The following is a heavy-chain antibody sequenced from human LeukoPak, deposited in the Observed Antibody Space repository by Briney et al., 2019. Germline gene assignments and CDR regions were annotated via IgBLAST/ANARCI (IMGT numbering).Heavy chain of an antibody. D-gene: IGHD5-24*01. CDR1: GFTFSSYA. CDR3: ARGDSSDGYADYYYYGMDV. CDR2: ISGSGGST. V-gene: IGHV3-23*01. J-gene: IGHJ6*02. Sequence: GGSLRLSCAASGFTFSSYAMSWVRQAPGKGLEWVSVISGSGGSTNYADSVKGRFTISRDNSKNTLYLQMNSLRAEDTAVYYCARGDSSDGYADYYYYGMDVWGQGTTVTVSS.